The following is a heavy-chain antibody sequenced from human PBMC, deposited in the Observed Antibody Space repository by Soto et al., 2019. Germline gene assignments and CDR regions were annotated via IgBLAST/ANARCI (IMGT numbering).Heavy chain of an antibody. CDR2: ISGSGGST. V-gene: IGHV3-23*01. Sequence: EVQLLESGGGLVQPGGSLRLSCAASGFTFSSYAMSWVRQAPGKGLEWVSAISGSGGSTYYADSVTGRFTISRNNYKNTLYLQMNSLRAEDTAVYYCAYSSTPFDYWGQGTLVTVSS. CDR1: GFTFSSYA. D-gene: IGHD6-13*01. CDR3: AYSSTPFDY. J-gene: IGHJ4*02.